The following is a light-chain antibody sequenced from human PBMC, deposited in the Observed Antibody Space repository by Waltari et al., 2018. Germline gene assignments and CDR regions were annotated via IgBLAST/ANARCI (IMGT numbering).Light chain of an antibody. CDR1: QSLGIW. CDR2: RTS. J-gene: IGKJ2*01. CDR3: QHYSDYSYT. Sequence: DILMTQSPSTLSASVGDRVTITCRASQSLGIWLTWYQQKPGKAPNLLIYRTSSLKSGVPSRFSGSASGTEFTLTISSLQPDDFATYYCQHYSDYSYTFGQGTKVEMK. V-gene: IGKV1-5*03.